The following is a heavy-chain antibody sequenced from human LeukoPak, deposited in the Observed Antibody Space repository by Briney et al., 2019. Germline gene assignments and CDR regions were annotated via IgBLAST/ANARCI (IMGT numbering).Heavy chain of an antibody. V-gene: IGHV1-2*02. D-gene: IGHD3-10*01. Sequence: ASVKVSCKASGYPFTDYYIHWVRQAPGHGLEWIGWMSPNSGNTLSPQKFQGRVTMTRDTAISTAYMELSSLRSDDTAVYYCARGQVLVGGNWFDPWGQGTLVTVPS. CDR3: ARGQVLVGGNWFDP. CDR1: GYPFTDYY. CDR2: MSPNSGNT. J-gene: IGHJ5*02.